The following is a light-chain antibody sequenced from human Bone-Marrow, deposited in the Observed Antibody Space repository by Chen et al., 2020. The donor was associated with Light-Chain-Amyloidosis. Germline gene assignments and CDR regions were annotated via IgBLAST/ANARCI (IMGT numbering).Light chain of an antibody. CDR2: EVS. J-gene: IGLJ2*01. CDR1: SSDVGGYNY. V-gene: IGLV2-14*01. CDR3: SSYTSSSTL. Sequence: QSALTQPASVSGSPGQSITISCTGTSSDVGGYNYVSWYQQHPGKAPKLMIYEVSNRPSGVSIRFSGSKSGNTASLTISGLRAEDEADYYCSSYTSSSTLFGGGTKLTVL.